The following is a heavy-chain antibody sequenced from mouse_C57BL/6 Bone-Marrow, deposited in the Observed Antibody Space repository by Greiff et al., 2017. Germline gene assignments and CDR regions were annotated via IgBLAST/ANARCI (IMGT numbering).Heavy chain of an antibody. J-gene: IGHJ4*01. CDR2: INPNNGGT. CDR1: GYTFTDYN. CDR3: ARRGIYYVNYAGGMGY. V-gene: IGHV1-18*01. Sequence: EVQLQQSGPELVKPGASVKIPCKASGYTFTDYNMDWVKQSHGKSLEWIGDINPNNGGTIYNQKFKGKATFTVDKSSSTGDMELRSLTSVDTVVYYSARRGIYYVNYAGGMGYWGQGASVTVSS. D-gene: IGHD2-1*01.